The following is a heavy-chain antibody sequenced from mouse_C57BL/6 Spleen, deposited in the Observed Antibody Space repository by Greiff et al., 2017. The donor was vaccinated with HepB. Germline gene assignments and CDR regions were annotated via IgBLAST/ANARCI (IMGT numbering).Heavy chain of an antibody. CDR3: ARHAIYYGSSSWFAY. CDR2: ISSGGSYT. CDR1: GFTFSSYG. V-gene: IGHV5-6*01. J-gene: IGHJ3*01. D-gene: IGHD1-1*01. Sequence: EVKLMESGGDLVKPGGSLKLSCAASGFTFSSYGMSWVRQTPDKRLEWVATISSGGSYTYYPDSVKGRFTISRDNAKNTLYLQMSSLKSEDTAMYYCARHAIYYGSSSWFAYWGQGTLVTVSA.